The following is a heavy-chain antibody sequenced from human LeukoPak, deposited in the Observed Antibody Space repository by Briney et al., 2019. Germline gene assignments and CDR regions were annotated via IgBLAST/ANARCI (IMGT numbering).Heavy chain of an antibody. CDR2: IYSGGST. Sequence: PGGSLRLSCAASGFTVSSNYMNWVRQAPGKGLEWVSVIYSGGSTYYADSVKGRFTISRDNSKNTLYLQMNSLRAGDTAVYYCARGSVVRGVIMQPFDYWGQGTLVTVSS. D-gene: IGHD3-10*01. CDR3: ARGSVVRGVIMQPFDY. CDR1: GFTVSSNY. J-gene: IGHJ4*02. V-gene: IGHV3-66*01.